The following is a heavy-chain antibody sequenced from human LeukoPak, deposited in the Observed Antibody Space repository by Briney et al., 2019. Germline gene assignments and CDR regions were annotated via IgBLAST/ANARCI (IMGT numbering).Heavy chain of an antibody. CDR3: ARPYCSGGSCYYDAFDI. CDR1: GYTFTGYY. Sequence: ASVKVSCKASGYTFTGYYMHWVRQAPGQGLEWMGWINPNSGGTNYAQKFQGRVTMTRDTSISTAYMELSSLRSEDTAVYYSARPYCSGGSCYYDAFDIWGQGTMVTVSS. D-gene: IGHD2-15*01. V-gene: IGHV1-2*02. J-gene: IGHJ3*02. CDR2: INPNSGGT.